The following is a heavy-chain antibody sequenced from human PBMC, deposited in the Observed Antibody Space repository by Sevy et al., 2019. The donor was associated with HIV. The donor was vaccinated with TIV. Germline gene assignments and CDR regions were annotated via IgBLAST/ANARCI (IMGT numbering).Heavy chain of an antibody. CDR1: GGSFSGYY. Sequence: SETLSLTCAVYGGSFSGYYWNWIRQTPGKGLEWIGEINHSESTNYNPSLKSRVTISVDTSRNQFSLRLNSVTAADTAVYYCARAPPVVVVPGAPSWFDPWGHGTLVTVSS. V-gene: IGHV4-34*01. J-gene: IGHJ5*02. D-gene: IGHD2-2*01. CDR3: ARAPPVVVVPGAPSWFDP. CDR2: INHSEST.